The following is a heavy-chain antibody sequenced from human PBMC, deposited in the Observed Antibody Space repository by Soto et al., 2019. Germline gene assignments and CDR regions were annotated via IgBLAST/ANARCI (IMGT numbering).Heavy chain of an antibody. CDR1: GGSIGNYY. Sequence: KPSETLSLTCTVSGGSIGNYYGSWIRQPPGKGLEWIGYIHYSGSTWYNPSLKSRVTISVDKSSNQFSLKLSSVTAADTAVYFCAKNLYGYYVNPDIWGQGTMVTVSS. CDR3: AKNLYGYYVNPDI. CDR2: IHYSGST. J-gene: IGHJ3*02. V-gene: IGHV4-59*01. D-gene: IGHD3-3*01.